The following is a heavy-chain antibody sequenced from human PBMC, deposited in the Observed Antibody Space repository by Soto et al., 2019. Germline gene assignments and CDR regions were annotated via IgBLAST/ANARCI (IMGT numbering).Heavy chain of an antibody. CDR3: ARSVWAAVAPPSAFDY. Sequence: SETLSLTCTVSGGSVSSGSYYWSWIRQPPGKGLEWIGYTNHSGSTNYNPSLKSRVTISVDTSKNQTSLKLSSVTAADTAVYYCARSVWAAVAPPSAFDYWGRGTLVTVSS. J-gene: IGHJ4*02. D-gene: IGHD6-19*01. V-gene: IGHV4-61*01. CDR2: TNHSGST. CDR1: GGSVSSGSYY.